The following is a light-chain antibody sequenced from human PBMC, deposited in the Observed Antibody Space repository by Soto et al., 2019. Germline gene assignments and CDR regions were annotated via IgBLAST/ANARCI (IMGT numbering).Light chain of an antibody. J-gene: IGKJ4*01. V-gene: IGKV3-11*01. CDR2: YAS. Sequence: EIVLTQSPATLSLSPGERATLSCRASQSVGTYLAWYQQKPGQAPRLLIYYASNRATGIPARFSGSGSGTDFTLTISGLEPEDFAVYYCQQRTNWPPLTFGGGTKVEIK. CDR1: QSVGTY. CDR3: QQRTNWPPLT.